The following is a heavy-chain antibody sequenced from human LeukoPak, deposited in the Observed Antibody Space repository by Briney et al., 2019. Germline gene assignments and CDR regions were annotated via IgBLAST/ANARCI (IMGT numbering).Heavy chain of an antibody. D-gene: IGHD3-22*01. V-gene: IGHV3-15*01. CDR2: INSKSDGGTT. J-gene: IGHJ4*02. CDR3: TTGFNYYDSSAYYYVIAFDY. Sequence: PGGSLRLSCAAAGFTFSHAWMSWGRQAPGEGLEWGGRINSKSDGGTTDCAAPVKGRFTISRDDSKNRLCLQMDSLNTEDTAVYYRTTGFNYYDSSAYYYVIAFDYWGQGTLVTVSS. CDR1: GFTFSHAW.